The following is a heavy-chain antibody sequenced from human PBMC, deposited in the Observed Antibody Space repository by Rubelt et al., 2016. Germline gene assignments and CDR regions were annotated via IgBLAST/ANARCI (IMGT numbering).Heavy chain of an antibody. D-gene: IGHD2-15*01. CDR1: GGSISTYY. CDR2: IYFSGST. CDR3: ARAGSCLRV. V-gene: IGHV4-59*01. J-gene: IGHJ4*02. Sequence: QVQLQESGPGLVKPSETLSLTCTVSGGSISTYYWSWIRQPPGKGLECIGYIYFSGSTNYNPSLKSRLTISVDTSRNQFSLKLSSVTAADTAVYFCARAGSCLRVWGQGTLVTVSS.